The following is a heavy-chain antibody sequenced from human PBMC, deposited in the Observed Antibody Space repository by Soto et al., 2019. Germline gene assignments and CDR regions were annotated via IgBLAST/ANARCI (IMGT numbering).Heavy chain of an antibody. D-gene: IGHD3-9*01. CDR2: IGSSSSYT. V-gene: IGHV3-11*05. Sequence: QVHLVESGGDLVKPGGSLRISCAASGCPFSDYYMSWIRQAPGMGLEWVSSIGSSSSYTNYADSVKGRFTISRDNAKNSLYLQMNSLRAEDTAVYYCARRRPTGYNNYWGQGTLVTGS. J-gene: IGHJ4*02. CDR3: ARRRPTGYNNY. CDR1: GCPFSDYY.